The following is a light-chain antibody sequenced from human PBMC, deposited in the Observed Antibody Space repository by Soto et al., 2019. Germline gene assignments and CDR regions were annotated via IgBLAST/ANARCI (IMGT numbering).Light chain of an antibody. CDR1: QGISSY. CDR3: PQYYSYSYT. J-gene: IGKJ2*01. V-gene: IGKV1-8*01. Sequence: AIRMTQSPSSFSASTGDRVTITCRASQGISSYLAWYQQKPGKAPKLLIYAASTLQSGVPSRFSGSGSGTDFTLTISCLQSEDFATYYCPQYYSYSYTFGQGTKLEIK. CDR2: AAS.